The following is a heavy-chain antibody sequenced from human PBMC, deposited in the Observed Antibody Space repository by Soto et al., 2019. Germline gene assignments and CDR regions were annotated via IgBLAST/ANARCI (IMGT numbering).Heavy chain of an antibody. J-gene: IGHJ3*01. CDR2: IYYSGST. Sequence: QVQLQESGPGLVKPSQTLSLTCTVSGGSISSGGYYWSWIRQHPGKGLEWIGYIYYSGSTYYNPYLTSRVTISVDTSKNQFSLKLSGVTAADTAVHYSASNYCSSTSCYDAFDFWGKGTMVTVSS. D-gene: IGHD2-2*01. V-gene: IGHV4-31*03. CDR3: ASNYCSSTSCYDAFDF. CDR1: GGSISSGGYY.